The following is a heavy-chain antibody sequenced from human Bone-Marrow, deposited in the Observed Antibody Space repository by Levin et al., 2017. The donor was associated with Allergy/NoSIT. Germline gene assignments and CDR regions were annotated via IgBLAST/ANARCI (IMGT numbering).Heavy chain of an antibody. CDR1: GGSITSGTYY. Sequence: SETLSLTCTVSGGSITSGTYYWSWIRQPPGKGLEWIGYIYHGGTTYYNPSLRSRLTISVDTSKNQVSLQLSSVTAADTAVYYCARTFYSVSSGYYGAPVYFDSWVQGTLVTVSS. J-gene: IGHJ4*02. V-gene: IGHV4-31*03. CDR2: IYHGGTT. D-gene: IGHD3-22*01. CDR3: ARTFYSVSSGYYGAPVYFDS.